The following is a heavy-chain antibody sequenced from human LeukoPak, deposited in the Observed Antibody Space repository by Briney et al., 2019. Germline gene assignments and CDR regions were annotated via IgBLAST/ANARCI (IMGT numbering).Heavy chain of an antibody. CDR2: INGNAGST. Sequence: GGSLRLSCAASGFTFSSYAMSWVRQAPGKGLEWVSSINGNAGSTYYADSVKGRFTISRDNAKNSLYLQMNSLRAEDTAVYYCARDGVDYYYYMDVWGKGTTVTISS. V-gene: IGHV3-23*01. J-gene: IGHJ6*03. CDR3: ARDGVDYYYYMDV. CDR1: GFTFSSYA. D-gene: IGHD3-16*01.